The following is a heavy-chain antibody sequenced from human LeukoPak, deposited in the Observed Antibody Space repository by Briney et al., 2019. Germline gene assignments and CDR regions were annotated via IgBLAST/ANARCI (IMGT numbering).Heavy chain of an antibody. Sequence: GGSLTLSCAASGFIFGRDSMNWVRQAPGKGLEWVAFIRYDGTNKYYADSVKGRFTMSRDNSKNTLYLQMNSLRTEDTSVYYCAKDGGGLPLYFDYWGQGTLVTVSS. D-gene: IGHD3-16*02. V-gene: IGHV3-30*02. J-gene: IGHJ4*02. CDR2: IRYDGTNK. CDR1: GFIFGRDS. CDR3: AKDGGGLPLYFDY.